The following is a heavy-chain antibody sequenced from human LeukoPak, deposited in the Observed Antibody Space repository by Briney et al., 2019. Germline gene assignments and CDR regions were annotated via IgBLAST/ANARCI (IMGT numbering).Heavy chain of an antibody. Sequence: GGSLRLSCAASGFTFSSYAMSWVRQAPGKGLEWVSAISGSGGSTYYADSVKGRFTISRDNSKNTLYLQMNSLTTEDTAMYYCTRLGYCSPGVCYFDYWGQGTLVTVSS. CDR2: ISGSGGST. CDR3: TRLGYCSPGVCYFDY. D-gene: IGHD2-8*01. CDR1: GFTFSSYA. V-gene: IGHV3-23*01. J-gene: IGHJ4*02.